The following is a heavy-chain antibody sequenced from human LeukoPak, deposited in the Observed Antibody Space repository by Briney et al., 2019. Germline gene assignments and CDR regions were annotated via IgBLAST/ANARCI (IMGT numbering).Heavy chain of an antibody. CDR2: IIPIFGTA. V-gene: IGHV1-69*06. D-gene: IGHD4-23*01. J-gene: IGHJ3*02. Sequence: SVKVSCKASGGTFSSYAISWVRQAPGQGPEWMGGIIPIFGTANYAQKFQGRVTITADKSTSTAYMELSSLRSEDTAVYYCAREYGGKDAFDIWGQGTMVTVSS. CDR1: GGTFSSYA. CDR3: AREYGGKDAFDI.